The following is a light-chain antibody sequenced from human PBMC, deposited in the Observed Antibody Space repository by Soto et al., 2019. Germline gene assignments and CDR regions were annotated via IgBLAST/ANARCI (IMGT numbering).Light chain of an antibody. CDR3: MQSLQTLLT. CDR1: QSLLHSNGYNY. CDR2: FGS. Sequence: IVMTQSPLSLPVTPGEPASISCRSSQSLLHSNGYNYLDWYVQKPGQSPQLLIYFGSNRASGVPDRFSGSGSGTDFTLKISRVEAEDVGVYYCMQSLQTLLTFGGGTKVEIK. V-gene: IGKV2-28*01. J-gene: IGKJ4*01.